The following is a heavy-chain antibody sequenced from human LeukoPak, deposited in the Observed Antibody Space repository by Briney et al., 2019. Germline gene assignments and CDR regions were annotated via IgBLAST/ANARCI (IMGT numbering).Heavy chain of an antibody. D-gene: IGHD2-15*01. CDR3: ARGIGPFDIVVVVAATGNWFDP. Sequence: SETLSLACAVYGGSFSGYYWSWIRQPPGKGLEWIGEINHSGSTNYNPSLKSRVTISVDTSKNQFSLKLSSVTAADTAVHYCARGIGPFDIVVVVAATGNWFDPWGQGTLVTVSS. J-gene: IGHJ5*02. CDR1: GGSFSGYY. CDR2: INHSGST. V-gene: IGHV4-34*01.